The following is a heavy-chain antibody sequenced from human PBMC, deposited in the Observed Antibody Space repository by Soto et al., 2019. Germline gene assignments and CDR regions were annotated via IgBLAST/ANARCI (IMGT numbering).Heavy chain of an antibody. Sequence: GGSLRLSCAASGLNLSHPWMTWVRQAAGKGLEWVGRIKSKTDGGTADYAAPVKGRFTISRDDSKNTVYLQMNSLKTEDTAVYYCTTGIYYDLLTGYHNVAYWGQGTLVTVSS. CDR2: IKSKTDGGTA. CDR1: GLNLSHPW. D-gene: IGHD3-9*01. J-gene: IGHJ4*02. CDR3: TTGIYYDLLTGYHNVAY. V-gene: IGHV3-15*01.